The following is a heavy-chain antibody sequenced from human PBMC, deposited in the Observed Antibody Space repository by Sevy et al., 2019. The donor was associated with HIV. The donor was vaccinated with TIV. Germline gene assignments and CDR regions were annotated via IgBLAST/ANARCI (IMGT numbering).Heavy chain of an antibody. D-gene: IGHD1-26*01. CDR1: AFIFSDYF. J-gene: IGHJ4*02. CDR2: INQDGSEK. V-gene: IGHV3-7*01. Sequence: GGSLRLSCAASAFIFSDYFISWVRQAPGKGPEWVATINQDGSEKHYVDSVKGRFTIARDNAKNSLYLQMSSLRTEDTAVYYCTRNGRIDSHYSHFDHWGQGTQVTVSS. CDR3: TRNGRIDSHYSHFDH.